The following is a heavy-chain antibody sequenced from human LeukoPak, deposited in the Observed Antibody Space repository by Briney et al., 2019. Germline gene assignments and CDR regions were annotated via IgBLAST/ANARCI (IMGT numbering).Heavy chain of an antibody. Sequence: GGSLRLSCAASGFTFSSYGMHWVRQAPGKGLEWVAFIRYDGSNKYYADSVKGRVTISRDNSKNTLYLQMNSLRADDTGVYYCARDWYYAIDYWGQGTLVTVSS. D-gene: IGHD2-2*01. J-gene: IGHJ4*02. CDR2: IRYDGSNK. CDR3: ARDWYYAIDY. CDR1: GFTFSSYG. V-gene: IGHV3-30*02.